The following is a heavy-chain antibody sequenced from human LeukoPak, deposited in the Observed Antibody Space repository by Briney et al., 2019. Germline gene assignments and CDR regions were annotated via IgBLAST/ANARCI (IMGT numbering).Heavy chain of an antibody. V-gene: IGHV5-51*01. D-gene: IGHD3-9*01. Sequence: RGESLKISCKGSGYSLTSYWIGWVRQMPGKGLEWMGIIYPGDSDTRYSPSFQGQVTISADKSISTAYLQWSSLKASGTAMYYCARHPPRVDILTGYYIGDAFDIWGQGTMVTVSS. CDR3: ARHPPRVDILTGYYIGDAFDI. CDR2: IYPGDSDT. CDR1: GYSLTSYW. J-gene: IGHJ3*02.